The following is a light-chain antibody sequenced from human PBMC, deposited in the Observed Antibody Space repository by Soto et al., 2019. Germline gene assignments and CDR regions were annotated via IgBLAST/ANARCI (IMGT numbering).Light chain of an antibody. CDR1: SSNIGSNY. CDR2: RNN. V-gene: IGLV1-47*01. J-gene: IGLJ2*01. CDR3: AAWDDSLSLV. Sequence: QSVLTQPPSASGTPGQRVTISCSGSSSNIGSNYVYWYQQLPGTAPKLLIYRNNQRPSGVPDRFSGSKSGTSASLAISGLRSEDGADYYCAAWDDSLSLVFGGGTKLTVL.